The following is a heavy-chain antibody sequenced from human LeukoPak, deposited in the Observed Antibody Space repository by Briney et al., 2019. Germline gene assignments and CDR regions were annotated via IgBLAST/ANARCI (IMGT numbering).Heavy chain of an antibody. Sequence: SETLSLTCTVSGGSISSYYWSWIRQPPGKGLEWIGYIYYSGNTNYNPSLKSRVTISVDTSKNQFSLKLSSVTAADAAVYYCARDSHYYDSSGYYGFDYWGQGTLVTVSS. CDR1: GGSISSYY. CDR2: IYYSGNT. J-gene: IGHJ4*02. V-gene: IGHV4-59*01. CDR3: ARDSHYYDSSGYYGFDY. D-gene: IGHD3-22*01.